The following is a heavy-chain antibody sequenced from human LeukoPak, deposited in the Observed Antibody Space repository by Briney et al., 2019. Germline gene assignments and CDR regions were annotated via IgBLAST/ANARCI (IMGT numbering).Heavy chain of an antibody. CDR1: GYTFTGYY. CDR3: ATDLTVLGELSSSLFDY. CDR2: INPNSGGT. Sequence: ASVKVSCKASGYTFTGYYMHWVRQAPGQGLEWMGWINPNSGGTNYAQKFQGRVTMTRDTSISTAYMELSSLRSEDTAVYYCATDLTVLGELSSSLFDYWGQGTLVTVSS. V-gene: IGHV1-2*02. J-gene: IGHJ4*02. D-gene: IGHD3-10*01.